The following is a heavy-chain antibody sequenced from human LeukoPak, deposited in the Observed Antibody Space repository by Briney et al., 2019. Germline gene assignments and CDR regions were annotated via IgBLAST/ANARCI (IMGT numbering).Heavy chain of an antibody. Sequence: PGGSLRLSCAASGFTFSNACMSWVRQAPGKGLEWVGHVKTKTDGGTTDYAAPVKGRFTISRDDSKNMLYLQMNSLKTEDTAVYYCTTGTWIQLWLADYWGQGTLVTVSS. CDR1: GFTFSNAC. CDR2: VKTKTDGGTT. J-gene: IGHJ4*02. D-gene: IGHD5-18*01. V-gene: IGHV3-15*01. CDR3: TTGTWIQLWLADY.